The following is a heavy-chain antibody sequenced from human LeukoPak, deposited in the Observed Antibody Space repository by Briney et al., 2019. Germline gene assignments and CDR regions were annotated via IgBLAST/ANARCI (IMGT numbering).Heavy chain of an antibody. CDR2: IYLGDSDT. J-gene: IGHJ6*03. CDR1: DFASTNYW. D-gene: IGHD1-7*01. CDR3: ARRTSYYYMDV. Sequence: AESLKISCKGSDFASTNYWICLVRHLPGKGLEWMGIIYLGDSDTRYSPSFQGQVTISADRSINTAYLQWSSLKASDTAMYYCARRTSYYYMDVWGKGTKVTVSS. V-gene: IGHV5-51*01.